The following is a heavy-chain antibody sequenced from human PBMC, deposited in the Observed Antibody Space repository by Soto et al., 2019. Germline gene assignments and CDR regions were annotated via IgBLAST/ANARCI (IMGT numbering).Heavy chain of an antibody. Sequence: LSLTCTVSGGSISNYYWSWIRQPPGKGLEWIGYIYYTGRIDYNPSLKSRVAISVDTSKNQFSLKLSSVTAADTAVYYCARDSDCFDYWGQGTLVTVSS. CDR3: ARDSDCFDY. CDR2: IYYTGRI. J-gene: IGHJ4*02. V-gene: IGHV4-59*01. CDR1: GGSISNYY. D-gene: IGHD2-21*01.